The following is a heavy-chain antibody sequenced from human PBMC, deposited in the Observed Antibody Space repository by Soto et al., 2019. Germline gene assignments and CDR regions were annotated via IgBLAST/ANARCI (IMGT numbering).Heavy chain of an antibody. CDR3: TRAVLEWLTYYYYMDV. V-gene: IGHV3-49*03. J-gene: IGHJ6*03. CDR1: GFTFGDYA. D-gene: IGHD3-3*01. CDR2: IRSKAYGGTT. Sequence: GGSLRLSCTASGFTFGDYAMSWFRQAPGKGLEWVGFIRSKAYGGTTEYAASVKGRFTISRDDSKSIAYLQMNSLKTEDTAVYYCTRAVLEWLTYYYYMDVWGKGTTVTVSS.